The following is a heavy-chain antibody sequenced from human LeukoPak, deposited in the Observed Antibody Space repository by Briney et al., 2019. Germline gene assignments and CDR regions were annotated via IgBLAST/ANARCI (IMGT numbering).Heavy chain of an antibody. CDR1: GFTFSSYA. Sequence: GRSLRLSCAASGFTFSSYAMHWVRQAPGEGLEWVAVISYDGSNKYYADSVKGRFTISRDNSKNTLYLQMNSLRPEDTAVYYCARDPVLSFLGYSGYDLHGWGQGTLVTVSS. D-gene: IGHD5-12*01. V-gene: IGHV3-30-3*01. CDR2: ISYDGSNK. J-gene: IGHJ4*02. CDR3: ARDPVLSFLGYSGYDLHG.